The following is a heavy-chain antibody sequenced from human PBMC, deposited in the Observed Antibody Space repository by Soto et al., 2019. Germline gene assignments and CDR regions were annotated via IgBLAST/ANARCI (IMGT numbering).Heavy chain of an antibody. J-gene: IGHJ4*02. V-gene: IGHV3-7*01. D-gene: IGHD2-8*01. CDR3: ARGGSVYAMSPAPY. CDR1: GFTFSSYW. CDR2: IKQDGSEK. Sequence: EVQLVESGGGLVQPGGSLRLSCAASGFTFSSYWMSWVRQAPGKELEWVANIKQDGSEKYYVDSVKGRFTISRDNAKNSLYLQMNSLRAEDTAVYYCARGGSVYAMSPAPYWGQGTLVTVSS.